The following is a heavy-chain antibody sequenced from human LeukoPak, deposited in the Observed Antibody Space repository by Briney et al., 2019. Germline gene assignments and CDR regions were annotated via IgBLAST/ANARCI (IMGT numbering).Heavy chain of an antibody. CDR3: AREGRSSSSGY. V-gene: IGHV4-4*07. Sequence: PSETLSLTSTVSGGSISGYYWTWIRQPAGKGLEWIGRINTSGNANYNPSLKSRVTMSTDTSKNQFSLILNSVTAADTAVYYCAREGRSSSSGYWGQGILVTVSS. CDR1: GGSISGYY. CDR2: INTSGNA. J-gene: IGHJ4*02. D-gene: IGHD6-6*01.